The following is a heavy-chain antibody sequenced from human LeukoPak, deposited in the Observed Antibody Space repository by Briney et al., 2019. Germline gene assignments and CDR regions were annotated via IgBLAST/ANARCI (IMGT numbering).Heavy chain of an antibody. V-gene: IGHV4-30-2*01. D-gene: IGHD2-2*01. J-gene: IGHJ4*02. CDR2: IYHSGST. CDR1: GGSISSGGYS. Sequence: PSETLSLTCAVSGGSISSGGYSWSWIRQPPGKGLEWIGYIYHSGSTYYNPSLKSRVTISVDRSKNQFSLKLSSVTAADTAVYYCARGNRYCSSTSCYGDEGFDHWGQGTLVTVSS. CDR3: ARGNRYCSSTSCYGDEGFDH.